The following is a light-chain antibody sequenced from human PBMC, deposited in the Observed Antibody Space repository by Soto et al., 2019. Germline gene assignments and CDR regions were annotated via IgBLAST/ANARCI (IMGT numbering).Light chain of an antibody. J-gene: IGKJ5*01. CDR2: DGY. Sequence: EIVLTQSPVTLSFSPGERATLSCRASQRIRSTYLAWYQQKPGQAPRLLIYDGYSRATGSPDTFSGSGSGTDFTLTISRLEPEDFAVYYCQQYGSSPITFGQGTRLEIK. CDR3: QQYGSSPIT. CDR1: QRIRSTY. V-gene: IGKV3-20*01.